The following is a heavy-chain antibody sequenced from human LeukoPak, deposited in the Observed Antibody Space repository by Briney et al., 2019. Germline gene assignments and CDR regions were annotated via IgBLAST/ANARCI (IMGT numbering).Heavy chain of an antibody. D-gene: IGHD6-19*01. CDR1: VYTFTSYH. Sequence: ASVKVSCKSSVYTFTSYHIHWVRQATGQGLAWMGWMNPNSGNTGYAQKFQGRVTITADESTSTAYMELSSLRSEDTAVYYCARVRCERYSSGCLDYWGQGTLVTVSS. CDR2: MNPNSGNT. CDR3: ARVRCERYSSGCLDY. V-gene: IGHV1-8*03. J-gene: IGHJ4*02.